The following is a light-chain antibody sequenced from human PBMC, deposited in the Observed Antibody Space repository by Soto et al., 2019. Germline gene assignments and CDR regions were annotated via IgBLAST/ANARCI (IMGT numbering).Light chain of an antibody. CDR2: DAS. Sequence: ELVLTQSPATLSLSPGERATLSCSASQSVSTYLAWYQQKPGQTPRLLIYDASNRATGIPARFSGSGSGTDFTLTISTLEPEDFAVYYCQQRSDSPLTFGGGTKVDIK. V-gene: IGKV3-11*01. CDR1: QSVSTY. J-gene: IGKJ4*01. CDR3: QQRSDSPLT.